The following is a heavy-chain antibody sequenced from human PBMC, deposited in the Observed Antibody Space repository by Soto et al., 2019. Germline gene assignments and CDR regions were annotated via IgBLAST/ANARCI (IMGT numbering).Heavy chain of an antibody. CDR1: GGSISSGGYY. CDR2: IYYSGST. D-gene: IGHD3-22*01. J-gene: IGHJ4*02. V-gene: IGHV4-31*03. Sequence: QVQLQESGPGLVKPSQTLSLTCTVSGGSISSGGYYWSWIRQHPGKGLEWIGYIYYSGSTYYNPSLKSRVTISVDTSKNQFSLKLSSVTAADTAVYYCARSHYDSSGYYPYYFDYWGQGTLVTVSS. CDR3: ARSHYDSSGYYPYYFDY.